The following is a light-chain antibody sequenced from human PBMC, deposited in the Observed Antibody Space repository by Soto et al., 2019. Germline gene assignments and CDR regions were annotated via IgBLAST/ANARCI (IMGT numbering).Light chain of an antibody. V-gene: IGKV1-33*01. Sequence: DIQMTQSPSSLSASVGNRVTITCRASQSISIYLNWYQQKLGKAPKLLIYDASNLETGVPSRFSGSGSGTDFTLTISSLQPEDFATYYCQQLNSYPITFGQGTRLEIK. CDR3: QQLNSYPIT. CDR1: QSISIY. CDR2: DAS. J-gene: IGKJ5*01.